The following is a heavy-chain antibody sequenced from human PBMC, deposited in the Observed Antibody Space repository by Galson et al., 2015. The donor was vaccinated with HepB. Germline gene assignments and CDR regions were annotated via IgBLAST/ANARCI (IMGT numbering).Heavy chain of an antibody. D-gene: IGHD1-26*01. Sequence: SLRLSCAASGFTFSSYGMYWVRQAPGKGLGWVAVISYDGSNRYYADSVKGRFTISRDNSKNTLYLQMNSLRAEDTAVYYCAKGRGSFTYYFDYWGQGTLVTVSS. CDR2: ISYDGSNR. CDR1: GFTFSSYG. CDR3: AKGRGSFTYYFDY. V-gene: IGHV3-30*18. J-gene: IGHJ4*02.